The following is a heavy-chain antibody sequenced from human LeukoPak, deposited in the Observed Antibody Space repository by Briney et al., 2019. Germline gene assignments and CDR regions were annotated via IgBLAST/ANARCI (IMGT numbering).Heavy chain of an antibody. CDR2: ISAYDSAYNGNT. CDR1: GYTFINYG. V-gene: IGHV1-18*01. J-gene: IGHJ4*02. CDR3: AREYGSGSYTGIDY. D-gene: IGHD3-10*01. Sequence: GASVKVSCKASGYTFINYGITWVRQAPGQGLEWMGWISAYDSAYNGNTHYAQKLQGRVTMTTDTSTNKGYMELRSLRSDDTAVYYCAREYGSGSYTGIDYWGQGTLVTVSS.